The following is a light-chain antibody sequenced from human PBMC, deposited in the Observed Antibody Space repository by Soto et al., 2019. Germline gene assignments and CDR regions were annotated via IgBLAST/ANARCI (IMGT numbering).Light chain of an antibody. J-gene: IGKJ5*01. CDR2: DAS. Sequence: EIVMTQSPATLSVSPGEGATISCLASQSVSSNLAWYQQKPGQAPRLLTYDASNRATGIPARFSGSGSGTDFTLTISSLEPEDFAVYYCQQRSNWPITFGQGTRLEIK. CDR1: QSVSSN. V-gene: IGKV3-11*01. CDR3: QQRSNWPIT.